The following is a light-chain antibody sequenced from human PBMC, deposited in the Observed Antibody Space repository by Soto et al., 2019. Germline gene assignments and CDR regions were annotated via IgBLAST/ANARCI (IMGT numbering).Light chain of an antibody. CDR3: QQYKSYPYT. CDR1: QSISSW. J-gene: IGKJ2*01. V-gene: IGKV1-5*03. Sequence: DIQMTQSPSTLSASVGDRVTITCRASQSISSWLAWYQQKPGKAPKLLIYQASSLESGVPSRFSGSASGTDFTRTISSLQPDEFATYYCQQYKSYPYTFGQETKVEIK. CDR2: QAS.